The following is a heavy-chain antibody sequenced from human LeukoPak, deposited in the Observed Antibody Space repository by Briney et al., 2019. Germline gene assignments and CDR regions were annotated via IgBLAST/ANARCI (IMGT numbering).Heavy chain of an antibody. CDR3: ARVRLNSSGWYKGGIDY. J-gene: IGHJ4*02. CDR1: GYTFTGYY. V-gene: IGHV1-2*06. CDR2: INPNSGGT. Sequence: ASVKVSCKASGYTFTGYYMHWVRQAPGQGLKWMGRINPNSGGTNYAQKFQGRVTMTRDTSISTAYMELSRLRSDDTAVYYCARVRLNSSGWYKGGIDYWGQGTLVTVSS. D-gene: IGHD6-19*01.